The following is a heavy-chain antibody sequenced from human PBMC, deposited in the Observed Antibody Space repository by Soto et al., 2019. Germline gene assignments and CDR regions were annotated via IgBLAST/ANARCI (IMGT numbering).Heavy chain of an antibody. D-gene: IGHD5-18*01. CDR3: AKDRIQSFSYCDY. J-gene: IGHJ4*02. CDR2: ISGSGGST. CDR1: GFTFSSYA. Sequence: EVQLLESGGGLVQPGGSLRLSCAASGFTFSSYAMSWVRQAPGKGLEWVSAISGSGGSTYYADSVKGRFTISRDNSKNTLYLQMNSLRAEATAVYYCAKDRIQSFSYCDYWGQGTLVTASS. V-gene: IGHV3-23*01.